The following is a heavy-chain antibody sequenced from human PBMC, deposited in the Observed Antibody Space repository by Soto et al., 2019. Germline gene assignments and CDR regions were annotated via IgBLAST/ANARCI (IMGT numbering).Heavy chain of an antibody. CDR2: IYWDDDK. CDR3: AHYDRDYYYYGMDV. V-gene: IGHV2-5*02. J-gene: IGHJ6*02. D-gene: IGHD3-22*01. Sequence: QITLKESGPTLVKPTQTLTLTCTFSGFSLSTSGVGVGWIRQPPGKALEWLALIYWDDDKRYSPSLKIRLTNTKDTTKNQVVLTMTNMDPVDTATYYCAHYDRDYYYYGMDVWGQGTTVTVSS. CDR1: GFSLSTSGVG.